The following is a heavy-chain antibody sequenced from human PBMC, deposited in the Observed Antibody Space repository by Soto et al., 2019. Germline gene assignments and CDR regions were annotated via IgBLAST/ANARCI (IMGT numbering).Heavy chain of an antibody. CDR3: ARDFLGATRKTGYYYGMDV. J-gene: IGHJ6*02. D-gene: IGHD3-10*01. CDR1: GYTFTSYG. CDR2: IRAYNGNT. V-gene: IGHV1-18*01. Sequence: GASVKVSCKASGYTFTSYGISWVRQAPGQGLEWMGWIRAYNGNTNYAQKLQGRVTMTTDTSTSTAYMELRSLRSDDTAVSYCARDFLGATRKTGYYYGMDVWGQGTTVTVSS.